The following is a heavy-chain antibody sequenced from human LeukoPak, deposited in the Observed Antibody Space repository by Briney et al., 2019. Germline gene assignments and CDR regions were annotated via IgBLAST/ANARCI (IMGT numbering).Heavy chain of an antibody. CDR3: AKDDAMAGTDFDS. D-gene: IGHD6-19*01. V-gene: IGHV3-23*01. J-gene: IGHJ4*02. CDR1: GFTFRSYA. Sequence: GGFLRLSCAASGFTFRSYAMSWVRQAPGKGLEWVSTISGSGDSTYYVGSVKGRFTISRDNSKSTLYLQMNSLRAEDTAVYYCAKDDAMAGTDFDSWGQGTLVTVSS. CDR2: ISGSGDST.